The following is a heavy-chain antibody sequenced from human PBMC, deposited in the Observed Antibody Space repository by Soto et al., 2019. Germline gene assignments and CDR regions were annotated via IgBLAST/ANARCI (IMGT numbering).Heavy chain of an antibody. V-gene: IGHV3-23*01. CDR3: AKTRGAMIYAISVYGMDV. Sequence: EVQLLESGGGFIHPGGSLRLSCAASGFSFSSFAMNWVRQAPGKGLEWVSIISGSADSTFYADSVKGRFTISRDNSKSTLYLQINSLSAEDTAVYYCAKTRGAMIYAISVYGMDVWGQGTTVTASS. D-gene: IGHD2-8*01. CDR1: GFSFSSFA. J-gene: IGHJ6*02. CDR2: ISGSADST.